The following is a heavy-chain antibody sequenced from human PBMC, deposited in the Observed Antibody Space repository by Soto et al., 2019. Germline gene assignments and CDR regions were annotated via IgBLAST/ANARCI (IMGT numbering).Heavy chain of an antibody. D-gene: IGHD3-3*01. CDR2: INHSEST. Sequence: XAILSLPCGVYGGSFNSYYWSWIRQHPGKGLEWIWKINHSESTNYNPSLKSRVTISVDTSTNQFPLKLSLVTAADTAVYYCAGGYRKEWLFWGYGMDVWGQGTTVTVSS. V-gene: IGHV4-34*01. CDR3: AGGYRKEWLFWGYGMDV. CDR1: GGSFNSYY. J-gene: IGHJ6*02.